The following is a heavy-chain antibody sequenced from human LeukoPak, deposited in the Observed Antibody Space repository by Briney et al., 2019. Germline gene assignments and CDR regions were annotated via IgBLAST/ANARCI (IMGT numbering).Heavy chain of an antibody. Sequence: ASVKISCKASGYTFTSYDVNWVRQATGQGLEWMGWMNPNSGNTGYAQKFQGRVTMTRNTSISTAYMELTSLRSDDTAVYHWARAAEQWLLGFEYWGQGTLVSVSS. CDR3: ARAAEQWLLGFEY. D-gene: IGHD6-19*01. CDR2: MNPNSGNT. CDR1: GYTFTSYD. J-gene: IGHJ4*02. V-gene: IGHV1-8*01.